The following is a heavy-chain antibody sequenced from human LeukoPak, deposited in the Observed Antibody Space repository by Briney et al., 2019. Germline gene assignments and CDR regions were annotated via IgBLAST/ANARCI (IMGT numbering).Heavy chain of an antibody. D-gene: IGHD3-22*01. V-gene: IGHV1-8*03. CDR2: MNPNSGNT. CDR1: GYTFTSYD. Sequence: GASVKVSCKASGYTFTSYDINWVRQATGQGLEWMGWMNPNSGNTGYAQKFQGRVTITRNTSISTAYMELSSLRSEDTAVYYCARSVSVYDSSGYYYDYWGQGTLVTVSS. J-gene: IGHJ4*02. CDR3: ARSVSVYDSSGYYYDY.